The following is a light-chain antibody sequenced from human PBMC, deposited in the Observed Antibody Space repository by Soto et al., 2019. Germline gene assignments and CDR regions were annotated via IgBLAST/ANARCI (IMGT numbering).Light chain of an antibody. V-gene: IGKV1-27*01. CDR3: QKYSSVPV. J-gene: IGKJ3*01. Sequence: DIQMTQSPTSLSASVGDRVTITCRASQDIRNFVAWYQQKPGKAPKLLIYAASTLQSGVPSRFSSNGSGTDFTLGINSLQPDDVATYSCQKYSSVPVFGPGTKVEIK. CDR2: AAS. CDR1: QDIRNF.